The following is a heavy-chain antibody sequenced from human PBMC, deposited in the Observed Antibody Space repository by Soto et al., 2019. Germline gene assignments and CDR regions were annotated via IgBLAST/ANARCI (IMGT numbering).Heavy chain of an antibody. CDR2: IYYSGST. D-gene: IGHD3-10*01. CDR1: GGSISSGDYY. J-gene: IGHJ6*03. Sequence: SETLSLTCTVSGGSISSGDYYWSWIRQPPGKGLEWIGYIYYSGSTYYNPSLKSRVTISVDTSKNQFSLKLSSVTAADTAVYYCARVTMVRGVIDRYYYYYMDVWGKGTTVTVSS. V-gene: IGHV4-30-4*01. CDR3: ARVTMVRGVIDRYYYYYMDV.